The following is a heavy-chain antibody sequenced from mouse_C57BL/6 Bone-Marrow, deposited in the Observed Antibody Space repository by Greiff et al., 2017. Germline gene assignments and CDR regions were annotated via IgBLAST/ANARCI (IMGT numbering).Heavy chain of an antibody. Sequence: VKLVESGPGLVAPSQSLSITCTVSGFSLTSSGVSWVRQPPGKGLAWLGVIWGDGSTNYHSALISRLSISKDNSKSQVFLKLNSLQTDDTTTYDFAKLITTVVATTRNNRGQGTTLTVSS. CDR3: AKLITTVVATTRNN. CDR2: IWGDGST. J-gene: IGHJ2*01. D-gene: IGHD1-1*01. V-gene: IGHV2-3*01. CDR1: GFSLTSSG.